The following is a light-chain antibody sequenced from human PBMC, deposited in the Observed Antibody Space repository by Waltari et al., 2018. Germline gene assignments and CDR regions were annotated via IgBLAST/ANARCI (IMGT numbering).Light chain of an antibody. CDR1: RSNIGTYY. CDR3: ATWDDTLNMV. Sequence: QSVLTQPPSASETPGQRVTISCSGSRSNIGTYYLSWYQQLPGTAPKLLIYRNDQRPSGVPDRFSGAKSGTSASLAISGLRSEDEADYYCATWDDTLNMVFGGGTKLTVL. V-gene: IGLV1-47*01. J-gene: IGLJ2*01. CDR2: RND.